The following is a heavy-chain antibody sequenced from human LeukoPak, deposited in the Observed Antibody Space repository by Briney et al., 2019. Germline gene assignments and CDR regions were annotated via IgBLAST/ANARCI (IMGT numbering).Heavy chain of an antibody. CDR3: AKDRELYFDSSGYPLFFDH. D-gene: IGHD3-22*01. Sequence: PGGSLRLSCAASGFTVSSNYMSWVRQAPGKGLEWVSAISGRGGTTYYADSVKGRCTISRDNSRDTLSLQVNNLRAEDTAVYYCAKDRELYFDSSGYPLFFDHWGQGALVTVSS. J-gene: IGHJ4*02. V-gene: IGHV3-23*01. CDR1: GFTVSSNY. CDR2: ISGRGGTT.